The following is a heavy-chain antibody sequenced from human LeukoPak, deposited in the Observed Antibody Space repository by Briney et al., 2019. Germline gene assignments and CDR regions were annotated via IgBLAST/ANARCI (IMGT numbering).Heavy chain of an antibody. D-gene: IGHD6-13*01. J-gene: IGHJ5*02. CDR1: GGTFSSYA. Sequence: GASVKVSCKASGGTFSSYAISWVRQAPGQGLEWMGRIIPILGIANYAQKFQGRVTITADKSTSTAYMELSSLRSEDTAVYYCARDRVRFVDSSSGFPYNWFDPWGQGTLVTVSS. CDR2: IIPILGIA. V-gene: IGHV1-69*04. CDR3: ARDRVRFVDSSSGFPYNWFDP.